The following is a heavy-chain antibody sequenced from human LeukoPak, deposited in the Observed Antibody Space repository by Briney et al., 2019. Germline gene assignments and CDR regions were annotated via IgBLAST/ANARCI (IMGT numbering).Heavy chain of an antibody. J-gene: IGHJ4*02. Sequence: GGSLRLSCAASGFTFSSYGMHWVRQAPGKGLEWVAVIWYDGSNKYYADSVKGRFTISRDNSKNTLYLQMNSLRAEDTAVYYCARAPRWYCSGGSCLDYWGQGTLVTVYS. CDR3: ARAPRWYCSGGSCLDY. CDR2: IWYDGSNK. CDR1: GFTFSSYG. V-gene: IGHV3-33*01. D-gene: IGHD2-15*01.